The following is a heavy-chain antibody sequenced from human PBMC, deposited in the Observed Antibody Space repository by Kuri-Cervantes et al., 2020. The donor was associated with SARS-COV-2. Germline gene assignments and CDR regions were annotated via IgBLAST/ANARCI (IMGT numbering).Heavy chain of an antibody. Sequence: ASVKVSCKASGYTFTGYYMHWVRQAPGQGLEWMGWINPNSGGTNYAQKFQGWVTMTRDTSISTAYMELSRLRSDDTAVYYCARGQYDFWSSYPIYYYYGMDVWGQGTTVTVSS. D-gene: IGHD3-3*01. V-gene: IGHV1-2*04. CDR2: INPNSGGT. J-gene: IGHJ6*02. CDR1: GYTFTGYY. CDR3: ARGQYDFWSSYPIYYYYGMDV.